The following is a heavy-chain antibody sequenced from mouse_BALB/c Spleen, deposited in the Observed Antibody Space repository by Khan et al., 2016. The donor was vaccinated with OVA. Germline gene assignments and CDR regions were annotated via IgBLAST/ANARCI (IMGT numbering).Heavy chain of an antibody. CDR1: GFTFSSYG. CDR2: ISSGGSYT. CDR3: AIQEGYYGSSYYFDY. D-gene: IGHD1-1*01. J-gene: IGHJ2*01. V-gene: IGHV5-6*01. Sequence: LVESGGDLVKPGGSLELSCAASGFTFSSYGMSWVRQTPDRRLEWVATISSGGSYTYYPDSVKGRFTISRDNAKNTLYLQMSGLKSEDTAMYYCAIQEGYYGSSYYFDYWGQGTTLTVSS.